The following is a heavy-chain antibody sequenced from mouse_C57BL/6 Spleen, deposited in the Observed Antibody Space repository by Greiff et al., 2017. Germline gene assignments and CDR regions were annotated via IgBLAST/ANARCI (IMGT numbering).Heavy chain of an antibody. CDR1: GYTFTDYE. CDR2: IDPETGGT. Sequence: QVQLQQSGAELVRPGASVTLSCKASGYTFTDYEMHWVKQTPLPGLALIWAIDPETGGTAYNQKFKGKAILTAEQSSSTAYMELRSLTSEGSAVYYCTGRYYGSSYWYFDGWGRGATVTVAS. CDR3: TGRYYGSSYWYFDG. V-gene: IGHV1-15*01. J-gene: IGHJ1*03. D-gene: IGHD1-1*01.